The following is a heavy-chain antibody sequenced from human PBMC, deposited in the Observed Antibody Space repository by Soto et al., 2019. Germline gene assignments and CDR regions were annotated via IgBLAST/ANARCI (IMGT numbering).Heavy chain of an antibody. CDR1: GFSFSNYN. J-gene: IGHJ4*02. D-gene: IGHD3-16*01. CDR2: ITDGLTK. CDR3: ARDTSHGVTIGGLDS. V-gene: IGHV3-48*02. Sequence: GSLRLSCAASGFSFSNYNMNWVRQAPGNGLEWVAHITDGLTKHYADFVQGRFTISRDNAKNSLYLELTDLRDDDTAVYYCARDTSHGVTIGGLDSWGQGTLVTVSS.